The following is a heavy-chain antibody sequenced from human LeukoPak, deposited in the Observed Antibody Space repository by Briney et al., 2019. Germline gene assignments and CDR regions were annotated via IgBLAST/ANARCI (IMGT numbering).Heavy chain of an antibody. V-gene: IGHV1-18*01. D-gene: IGHD4-11*01. CDR3: AREEDTGYSKHYGMDV. Sequence: ASVKVSCKASGYTFTSYGISWVRQAPGQGLERMGWISAYNGNTNYAQKLQGRVTMTTDTSTSTAYMELRSLRSDDTAVYYCAREEDTGYSKHYGMDVWGQGTTVTVSS. CDR2: ISAYNGNT. J-gene: IGHJ6*02. CDR1: GYTFTSYG.